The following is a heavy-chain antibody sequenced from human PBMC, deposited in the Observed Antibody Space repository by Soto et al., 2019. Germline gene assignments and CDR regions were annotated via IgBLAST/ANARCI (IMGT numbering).Heavy chain of an antibody. D-gene: IGHD3-16*01. CDR1: GGSISSGDYY. Sequence: SETLSLTCTVSGGSISSGDYYWSWIRQPPGKGLEWIGYIYYSGSTYYNPSLKSRVTISVDTSKNQFSLKLSSVTAADTAVYYCARGTPPNYDYVWGSYSYWFDPWGQGTLVTVSS. CDR2: IYYSGST. V-gene: IGHV4-30-4*01. CDR3: ARGTPPNYDYVWGSYSYWFDP. J-gene: IGHJ5*02.